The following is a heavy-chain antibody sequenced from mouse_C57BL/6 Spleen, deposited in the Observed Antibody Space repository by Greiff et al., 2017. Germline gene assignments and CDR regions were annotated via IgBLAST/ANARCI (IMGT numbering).Heavy chain of an antibody. D-gene: IGHD2-2*01. Sequence: QVQLQQPGAELVRPGSSVKLSCKASGYTFTSYWMHWVKQRPIQGLEWIGIIEPTDSETHYNKKFKDKATMTVDKSSSTAYMQLSSLTSEDSAVYSCARWRNGNDYVAYWGQGTRLTVSA. J-gene: IGHJ2*03. CDR1: GYTFTSYW. V-gene: IGHV1-52*01. CDR2: IEPTDSET. CDR3: ARWRNGNDYVAY.